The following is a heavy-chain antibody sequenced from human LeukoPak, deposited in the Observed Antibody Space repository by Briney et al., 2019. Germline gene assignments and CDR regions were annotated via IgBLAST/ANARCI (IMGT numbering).Heavy chain of an antibody. Sequence: KPSETLSLTCAVYGGSFSGYYWSWIRQPPGKGLEWIGEINHSGSTNYNPSLKSRVTISVDTSKNQFSLKLSSVTAADTAVYYCARGGENCSGGSCYQEGRREVDYWGQGTMVTVS. V-gene: IGHV4-34*01. CDR2: INHSGST. J-gene: IGHJ4*02. CDR3: ARGGENCSGGSCYQEGRREVDY. D-gene: IGHD2-15*01. CDR1: GGSFSGYY.